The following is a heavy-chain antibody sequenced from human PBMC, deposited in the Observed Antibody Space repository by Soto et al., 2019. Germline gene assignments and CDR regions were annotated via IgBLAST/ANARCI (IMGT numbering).Heavy chain of an antibody. CDR1: GFIFDDYA. Sequence: EVQLVESGGGLVQPGRSLRLSCAASGFIFDDYAMHWVRQAPGKGLEWVAVISGNSGSLGYADSVKGRFTISRDNAKNSLYLQMNRLRAEDTALYYCAKDRYSSSAYYYYGMDAWGKGTTVTVSS. CDR2: ISGNSGSL. D-gene: IGHD6-6*01. CDR3: AKDRYSSSAYYYYGMDA. J-gene: IGHJ6*04. V-gene: IGHV3-9*01.